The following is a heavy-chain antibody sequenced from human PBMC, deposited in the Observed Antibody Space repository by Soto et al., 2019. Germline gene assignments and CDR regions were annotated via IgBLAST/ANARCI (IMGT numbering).Heavy chain of an antibody. D-gene: IGHD2-8*01. CDR2: ISAYNGNT. J-gene: IGHJ3*02. V-gene: IGHV1-18*01. Sequence: ASVKVSCKASGYTFTSYGISWVRQAPGQGLEWMGWISAYNGNTNYAQKPQGRVTMTTDTSTSTAYMELRSLRSDDTAVDYCARDIYCTNGVCYPDAFDIWGQVTMVTV. CDR1: GYTFTSYG. CDR3: ARDIYCTNGVCYPDAFDI.